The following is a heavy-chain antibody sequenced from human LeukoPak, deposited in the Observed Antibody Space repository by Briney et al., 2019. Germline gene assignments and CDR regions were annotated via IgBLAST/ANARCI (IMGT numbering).Heavy chain of an antibody. J-gene: IGHJ3*02. Sequence: PGGSLRLSCATSGFAFRTFDMSWVRQAPGRGLEWMAFIRYDGSNKYYADSVKGRFTISRDNSKNTLYLQMNSLRAEDTAVYYCAKDIVVVPAAISPGLTAFDIWGQGTMVTVSS. CDR2: IRYDGSNK. V-gene: IGHV3-30*02. CDR1: GFAFRTFD. CDR3: AKDIVVVPAAISPGLTAFDI. D-gene: IGHD2-2*01.